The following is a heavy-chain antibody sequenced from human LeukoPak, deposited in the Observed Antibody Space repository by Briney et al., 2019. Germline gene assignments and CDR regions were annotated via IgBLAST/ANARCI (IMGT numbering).Heavy chain of an antibody. CDR1: GFTFSSYG. J-gene: IGHJ4*02. V-gene: IGHV3-33*01. CDR3: ARGAPKKYYYDSSGYAHY. CDR2: IWYDGSNK. D-gene: IGHD3-22*01. Sequence: GRSLRLSCAASGFTFSSYGMHWVRQAPGKGLEWVAVIWYDGSNKYYADSVKGRFTISRDNSKNTLYLQMNSLRAEDTAVYYCARGAPKKYYYDSSGYAHYWGQGTLVTVSS.